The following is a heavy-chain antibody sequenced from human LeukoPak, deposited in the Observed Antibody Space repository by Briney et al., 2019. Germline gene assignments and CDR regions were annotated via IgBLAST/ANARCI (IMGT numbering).Heavy chain of an antibody. CDR2: ISYDGSNK. V-gene: IGHV3-30-3*01. D-gene: IGHD4-11*01. CDR1: GFTFSSYA. Sequence: PGGSLRLSCAASGFTFSSYAMHWVRQAPGKGLEWVAVISYDGSNKYYADSVKGRFTISRDNAKNSLYLQMNSLRAEDTALYYCAKEHYTTQGMDVWGQGTTVTVSS. CDR3: AKEHYTTQGMDV. J-gene: IGHJ6*02.